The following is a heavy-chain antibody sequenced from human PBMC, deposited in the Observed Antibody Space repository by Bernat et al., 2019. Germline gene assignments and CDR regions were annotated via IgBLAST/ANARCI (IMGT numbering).Heavy chain of an antibody. V-gene: IGHV3-30*02. J-gene: IGHJ3*02. CDR3: ARGGGSYSQSLPFDI. CDR2: IRYDGSDE. CDR1: GFTFSSYG. D-gene: IGHD1-26*01. Sequence: QVQLVESGGGVVQPGGSLRLSCAASGFTFSSYGMHWVRQAPGKGLEWVAFIRYDGSDEYYIDSVKGRFTISRDTSKNTLYLQMNSLRAEDTAVYYCARGGGSYSQSLPFDIWAKGQWSPSLQ.